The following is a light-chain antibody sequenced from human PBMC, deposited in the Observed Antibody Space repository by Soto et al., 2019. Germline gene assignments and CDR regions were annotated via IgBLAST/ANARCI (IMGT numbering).Light chain of an antibody. CDR1: QSVSSQ. CDR2: DAS. J-gene: IGKJ4*01. CDR3: QHRSNWPGLT. Sequence: ETVLTQSPATLSLSPGERATLSCRASQSVSSQLAWYQQKPGLAPRLLIYDASHRATGIPVRFSGSGSGTDFTLTISSLEPEDFAVYYCQHRSNWPGLTFGGGTKVEIK. V-gene: IGKV3-11*01.